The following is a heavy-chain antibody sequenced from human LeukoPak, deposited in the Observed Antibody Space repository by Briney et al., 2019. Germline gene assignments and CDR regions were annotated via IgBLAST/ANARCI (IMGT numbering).Heavy chain of an antibody. J-gene: IGHJ4*02. Sequence: ASVKVSCKASGYTFTSYGISWVRQAPGQGLEWMGWISAYNGNTNYAQKLQGRVTMTTDTSTSTAYMVLRSLRSDDTAVYYCARVGPKWELLPLDYWGQGTLVTVSS. CDR1: GYTFTSYG. D-gene: IGHD1-26*01. CDR2: ISAYNGNT. V-gene: IGHV1-18*01. CDR3: ARVGPKWELLPLDY.